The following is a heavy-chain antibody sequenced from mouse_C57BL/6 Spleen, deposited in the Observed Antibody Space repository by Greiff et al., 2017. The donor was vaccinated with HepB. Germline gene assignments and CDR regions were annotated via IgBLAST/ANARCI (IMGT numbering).Heavy chain of an antibody. V-gene: IGHV1-78*01. CDR1: GYTFTDHT. Sequence: QVQLQQSDAELVKPGASVKISCKVSGYTFTDHTIHWMKQRPEQGLEWIGYIYPRDGSTKYNEKFKGKATLTADKSSSTAYMQLNSLTSEDSAVYFCARRYYGSLRGWYFDVWGTGTTVTVSS. J-gene: IGHJ1*03. D-gene: IGHD1-1*01. CDR3: ARRYYGSLRGWYFDV. CDR2: IYPRDGST.